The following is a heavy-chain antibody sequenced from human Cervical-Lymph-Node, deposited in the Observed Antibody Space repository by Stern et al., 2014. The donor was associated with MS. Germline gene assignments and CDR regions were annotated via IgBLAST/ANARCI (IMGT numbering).Heavy chain of an antibody. CDR2: IYFTGRT. Sequence: VQLVESGPGLVKPSETLSLTCTVSGASISGYSWNWIRQPPGKGLEWIGHIYFTGRTDYNPSLNSRVTISANTSKNQFSLRLNSVTAADTAVYYCARFGDGYNSDAFDIWGQGTMVTVSS. CDR1: GASISGYS. V-gene: IGHV4-59*08. CDR3: ARFGDGYNSDAFDI. J-gene: IGHJ3*02. D-gene: IGHD5-24*01.